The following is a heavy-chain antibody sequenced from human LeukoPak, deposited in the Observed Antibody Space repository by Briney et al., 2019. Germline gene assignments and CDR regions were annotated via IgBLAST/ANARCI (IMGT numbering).Heavy chain of an antibody. D-gene: IGHD5-18*01. V-gene: IGHV4-39*07. CDR3: ARVMSGYSYGYPDF. CDR1: GDSISSSRYY. Sequence: SETLSLTCTVSGDSISSSRYYWGWIRQPPGKGLEWIGSASYSGSPYYNPSLKSRVTTSVDTSKNQFSLKLSSVTAADTAVYYCARVMSGYSYGYPDFWGQGTLVTVSS. J-gene: IGHJ4*02. CDR2: ASYSGSP.